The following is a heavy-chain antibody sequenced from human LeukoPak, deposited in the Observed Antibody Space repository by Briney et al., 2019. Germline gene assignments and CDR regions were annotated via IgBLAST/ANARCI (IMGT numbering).Heavy chain of an antibody. CDR3: AREGGPDYDSSGYSLLG. J-gene: IGHJ4*02. D-gene: IGHD3-22*01. V-gene: IGHV1-46*01. Sequence: ASVKVSCKASGYTFTSYYMHRVRQAPGQGLEWMGIINPSGGSTSYAQKFQGRVTMTRDTSTSTVYMELSSLRSEDTAVYYCAREGGPDYDSSGYSLLGWGQGTLVTVSS. CDR2: INPSGGST. CDR1: GYTFTSYY.